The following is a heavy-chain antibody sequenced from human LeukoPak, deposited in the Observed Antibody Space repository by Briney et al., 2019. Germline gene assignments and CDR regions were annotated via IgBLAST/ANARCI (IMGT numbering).Heavy chain of an antibody. Sequence: GSSLRLSCAASGFTFNNYGMHWFRRAPDKGLKWLALISYDGRNKHYSDCVKTRFTISRDISADTLWLQMNSLRTEDTAVYYSAKGPLRGRAADIDYWGQGTLVTVSS. CDR1: GFTFNNYG. CDR3: AKGPLRGRAADIDY. CDR2: ISYDGRNK. V-gene: IGHV3-30*18. J-gene: IGHJ4*02. D-gene: IGHD2-15*01.